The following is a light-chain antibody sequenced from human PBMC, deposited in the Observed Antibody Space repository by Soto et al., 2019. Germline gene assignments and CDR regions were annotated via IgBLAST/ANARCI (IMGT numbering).Light chain of an antibody. Sequence: DIVLTQSPGSLAVSLGETATIKCKSSQSVLRGSNSKNLLAWHQQKPGQPPKVLIYWASSREGGVPDRFRGSGSGTDFTLTITNVLADDVAVYYCQQYFTTPQTFGPGTKVEIK. CDR1: QSVLRGSNSKNL. CDR2: WAS. J-gene: IGKJ2*01. V-gene: IGKV4-1*01. CDR3: QQYFTTPQT.